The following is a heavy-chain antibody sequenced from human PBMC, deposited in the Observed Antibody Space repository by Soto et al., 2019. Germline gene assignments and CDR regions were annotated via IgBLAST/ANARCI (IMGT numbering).Heavy chain of an antibody. CDR2: IGTAGDT. J-gene: IGHJ4*02. CDR1: GFTFSSYD. Sequence: GSLRLSCAASGFTFSSYDMHWVRQATGKGLEWVSAIGTAGDTYYPGSVKGRFTISRENAKNSLYLQRNSLRAEDMAGYYCTRYWNYGNYFDYWGQGTLVTVSS. D-gene: IGHD1-7*01. CDR3: TRYWNYGNYFDY. V-gene: IGHV3-13*01.